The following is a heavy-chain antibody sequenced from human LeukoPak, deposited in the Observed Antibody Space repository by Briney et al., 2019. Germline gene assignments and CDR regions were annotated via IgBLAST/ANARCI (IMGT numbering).Heavy chain of an antibody. J-gene: IGHJ6*02. CDR1: GFTFSSYG. CDR3: AKKGSYSDYYYYGMDV. V-gene: IGHV3-30*18. D-gene: IGHD1-26*01. Sequence: GGSPRLSCAASGFTFSSYGMHWVRQAPGKGLEWVAVISYDGSNKYYADSVKGRFTISRDNSKNTLYLQMNSLRAEDTAVYYCAKKGSYSDYYYYGMDVWGQGTTVTVSS. CDR2: ISYDGSNK.